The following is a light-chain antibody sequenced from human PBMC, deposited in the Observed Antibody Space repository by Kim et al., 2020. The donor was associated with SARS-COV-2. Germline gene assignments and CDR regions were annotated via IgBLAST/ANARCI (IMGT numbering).Light chain of an antibody. Sequence: ATMNGKSSLSLRNNSNNKNYVAWYKQRPGQPPKLVIYGASTRESGVPDRFSGSGDGTDFSLTINSLRAEDVEMYYCQQQYSETRTFGQGTRVDIK. CDR3: QQQYSETRT. J-gene: IGKJ1*01. V-gene: IGKV4-1*01. CDR2: GAS. CDR1: LSLRNNSNNKNY.